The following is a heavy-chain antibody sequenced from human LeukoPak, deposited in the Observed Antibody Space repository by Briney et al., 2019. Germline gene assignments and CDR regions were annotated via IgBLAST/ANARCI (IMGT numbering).Heavy chain of an antibody. J-gene: IGHJ4*02. CDR2: IYYSGST. Sequence: PSEALSLTCTVSIGSISRYYWSWIRQPPGKGLEWMGYIYYSGSTNYNPSLKSRVTISVDTSKNQFSLKLSSVTAADTAVYHCARGSYSGSYYYFDYWGQGTLVTVSS. D-gene: IGHD1-26*01. CDR3: ARGSYSGSYYYFDY. CDR1: IGSISRYY. V-gene: IGHV4-59*01.